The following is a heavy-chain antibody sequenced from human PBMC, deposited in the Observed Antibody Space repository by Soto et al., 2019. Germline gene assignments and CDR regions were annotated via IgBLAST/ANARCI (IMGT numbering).Heavy chain of an antibody. Sequence: TLSLTCTVSGGSISSGGYYWSWIRQHPGKGLEWIGYIYYSGSTYYNPSLKSRVTISVDTSKNQFSLKLSSVTAADTAVYYCARDGSGGPNWFDPWGQGTLVTVSS. CDR3: ARDGSGGPNWFDP. D-gene: IGHD2-15*01. CDR1: GGSISSGGYY. CDR2: IYYSGST. V-gene: IGHV4-31*03. J-gene: IGHJ5*02.